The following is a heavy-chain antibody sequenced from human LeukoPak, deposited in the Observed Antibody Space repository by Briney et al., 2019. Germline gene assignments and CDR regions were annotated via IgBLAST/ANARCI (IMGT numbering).Heavy chain of an antibody. V-gene: IGHV3-23*01. D-gene: IGHD4-17*01. CDR3: ARGAYGDYDS. CDR2: ISAGADST. Sequence: GGSLRLSCAASAFTFSSYAMSWVRQAPGKWLEWVSAISAGADSTYYADSVQGRFTISRDNSKNTLHLQMSGLRAEDTAVYFCARGAYGDYDSWGQGTLVTVSS. J-gene: IGHJ5*01. CDR1: AFTFSSYA.